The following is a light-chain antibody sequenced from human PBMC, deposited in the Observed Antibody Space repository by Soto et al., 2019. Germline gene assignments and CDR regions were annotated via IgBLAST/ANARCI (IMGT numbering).Light chain of an antibody. V-gene: IGKV2-24*01. CDR2: QVS. CDR3: MQPTHFPQYT. J-gene: IGKJ2*01. Sequence: DIVMTQTPLSSPVTLGQPASISCRSSQGFVHSDGNAYLSWLHQRPGQPPRLLIYQVSNRFSGVPDRFSGSGAVTDFTLKISRVEAEDVGVYYCMQPTHFPQYTFGQGTKLEIQ. CDR1: QGFVHSDGNAY.